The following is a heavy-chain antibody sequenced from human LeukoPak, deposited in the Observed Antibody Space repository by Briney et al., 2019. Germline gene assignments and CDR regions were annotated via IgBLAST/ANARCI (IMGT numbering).Heavy chain of an antibody. CDR3: ARESTRSVDY. CDR1: GFTFSSYW. D-gene: IGHD6-25*01. Sequence: GGSLRLSCAASGFTFSSYWMSWVRQAPGKGLEWVSYISSSGSNIYYADSVKGRFTISRDNAKNSLYLQMNSLRAEDTAMYYCARESTRSVDYWGQGTLVTVSS. V-gene: IGHV3-48*04. CDR2: ISSSGSNI. J-gene: IGHJ4*02.